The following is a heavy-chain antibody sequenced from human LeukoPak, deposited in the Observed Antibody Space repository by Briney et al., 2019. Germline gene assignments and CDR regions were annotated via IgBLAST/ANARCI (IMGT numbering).Heavy chain of an antibody. V-gene: IGHV4-34*01. J-gene: IGHJ4*02. CDR2: IYHSGST. Sequence: SETLSLTCAVYGGSFSDYYWSWIRQPPGKGLEWIGSIYHSGSTYYNPSLKSRVTISVDTSKNQFSLKLSSVTAADTAVYYCARATYDSSGSLVDYWGQGTLVTVSS. D-gene: IGHD3-22*01. CDR1: GGSFSDYY. CDR3: ARATYDSSGSLVDY.